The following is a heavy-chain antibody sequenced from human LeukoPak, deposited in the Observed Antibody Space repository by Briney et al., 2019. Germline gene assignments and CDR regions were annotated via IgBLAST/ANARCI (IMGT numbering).Heavy chain of an antibody. J-gene: IGHJ4*02. CDR2: INGSGDST. Sequence: GGSLLLSCAASGFTFSSYWMHWVRQAPGKGLEWGSAINGSGDSTYYADSVKGRFTISRDNSKNTLYLQMNSLRAEDTAIYYCAKGIGYSTLHFDYWGQGTLVTVSS. CDR1: GFTFSSYW. D-gene: IGHD6-13*01. CDR3: AKGIGYSTLHFDY. V-gene: IGHV3-23*01.